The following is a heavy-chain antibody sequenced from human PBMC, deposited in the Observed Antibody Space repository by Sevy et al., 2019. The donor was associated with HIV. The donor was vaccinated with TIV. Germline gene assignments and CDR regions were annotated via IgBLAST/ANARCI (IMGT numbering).Heavy chain of an antibody. CDR2: ISSSGSTI. CDR1: GFTFSSYE. CDR3: ARGGTKYSSSWYRGFDY. D-gene: IGHD6-13*01. J-gene: IGHJ4*02. V-gene: IGHV3-48*03. Sequence: GGSLRLSCAASGFTFSSYEMNWVRQAPGKGLEWVSYISSSGSTIYYADSVKGRFTISRDNAKNSLYLQMNSLRAEDTAVYYCARGGTKYSSSWYRGFDYWGQGTLVTVSS.